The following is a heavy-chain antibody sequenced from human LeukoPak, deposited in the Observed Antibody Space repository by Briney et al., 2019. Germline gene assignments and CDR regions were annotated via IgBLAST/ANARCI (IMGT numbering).Heavy chain of an antibody. CDR2: VSRRSSFI. CDR3: ARVSDAYDYFFDY. CDR1: GFTFSSYA. Sequence: KPGGSLRFSGAASGFTFSSYAMNWVRQAPGKGLSWVSSVSRRSSFIFYADSVQGRFTISRDDAKDSLFLQMNSLRAEDTAVYYCARVSDAYDYFFDYWGQGTLVTVSS. V-gene: IGHV3-21*01. D-gene: IGHD5-12*01. J-gene: IGHJ4*02.